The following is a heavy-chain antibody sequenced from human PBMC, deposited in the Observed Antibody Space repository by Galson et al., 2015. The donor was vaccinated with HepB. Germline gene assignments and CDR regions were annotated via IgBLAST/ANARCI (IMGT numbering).Heavy chain of an antibody. Sequence: SVKVFCKASGYTFTSYYMHWVRQAPGQGLEWMGIISPSGVSTSYAQKFQGRVTMTRDTSTSTVYMELSSLRSEDTAVYYCARDMGWELPAGDYWGQGTLVTVSS. CDR1: GYTFTSYY. D-gene: IGHD1-26*01. CDR2: ISPSGVST. J-gene: IGHJ4*02. V-gene: IGHV1-46*01. CDR3: ARDMGWELPAGDY.